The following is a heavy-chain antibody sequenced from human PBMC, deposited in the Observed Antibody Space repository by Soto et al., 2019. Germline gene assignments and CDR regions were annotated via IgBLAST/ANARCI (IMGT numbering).Heavy chain of an antibody. Sequence: GGSLRLSCAGSGFTFGDSCMSWIRQAPGKGLEWLSYISPGSRYPAYADSVKGRFTISRDDAKRSLHLQMMSLTAEDTAIYYCVRGGGGGLLDPYGQGTMVTVSS. CDR3: VRGGGGGLLDP. V-gene: IGHV3-11*06. J-gene: IGHJ5*02. CDR1: GFTFGDSC. D-gene: IGHD2-15*01. CDR2: ISPGSRYP.